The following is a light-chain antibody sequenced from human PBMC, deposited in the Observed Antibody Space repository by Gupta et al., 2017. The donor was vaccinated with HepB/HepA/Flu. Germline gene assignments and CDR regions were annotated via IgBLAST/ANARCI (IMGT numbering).Light chain of an antibody. CDR1: SSDVGSYSL. Sequence: ALSLRAPVSGSPGQSITISCTGNSSDVGSYSLVSWYQQHPGQAPKLMIYEISKRPSGVSNRFSGSKSSNTASLTITGLQAEDEADYCCCSYTGSSTVVFGGGTKLTVL. CDR2: EIS. CDR3: CSYTGSSTVV. J-gene: IGLJ2*01. V-gene: IGLV2-23*02.